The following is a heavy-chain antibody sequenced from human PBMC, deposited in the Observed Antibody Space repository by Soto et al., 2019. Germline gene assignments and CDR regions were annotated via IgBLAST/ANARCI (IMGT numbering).Heavy chain of an antibody. J-gene: IGHJ6*02. Sequence: SETLSLTCTVSGGSISSGGYYWSWIRQQPGKGLEWIGYIYHSGSTYYNPSLKSRVTISVDRSKNQFSLKLSSVTAADTVVYYCARAHYGDYGYGMDVWGQGTRVTVSS. CDR1: GGSISSGGYY. CDR3: ARAHYGDYGYGMDV. CDR2: IYHSGST. V-gene: IGHV4-30-2*01. D-gene: IGHD4-17*01.